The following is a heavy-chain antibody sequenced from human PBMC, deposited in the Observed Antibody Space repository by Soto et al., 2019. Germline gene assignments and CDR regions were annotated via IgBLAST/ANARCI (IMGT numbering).Heavy chain of an antibody. D-gene: IGHD4-17*01. J-gene: IGHJ4*02. Sequence: LRLSCAASGFTVSNNYMSWVRQAPGKGPEWVSFIYADGSTYYPDSVKGRFTISRDNSKNTLYLQMNSLRAEDTAVYYCARDSLNYGGFDYWGQGILVTVSS. CDR2: IYADGST. V-gene: IGHV3-66*01. CDR3: ARDSLNYGGFDY. CDR1: GFTVSNNY.